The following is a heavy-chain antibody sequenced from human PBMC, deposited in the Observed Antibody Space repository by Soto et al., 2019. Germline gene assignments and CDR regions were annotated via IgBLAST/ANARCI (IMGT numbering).Heavy chain of an antibody. J-gene: IGHJ6*03. CDR2: INHSGST. V-gene: IGHV4-34*01. Sequence: SETLSLTCAVYGGSFSGYYWSWIRQPPGKGLEWIGEINHSGSTNYNPSLKSRVTISVDTSKNQFSLKLSSVTAADTAVYYCARARLRLRFVYYYMDVWGNATPVTVS. D-gene: IGHD5-12*01. CDR3: ARARLRLRFVYYYMDV. CDR1: GGSFSGYY.